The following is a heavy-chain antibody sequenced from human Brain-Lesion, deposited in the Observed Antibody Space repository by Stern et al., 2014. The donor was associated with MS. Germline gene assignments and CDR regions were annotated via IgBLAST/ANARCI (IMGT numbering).Heavy chain of an antibody. Sequence: VHLVESGAEVKKPGASVKVSCKTSGYIFTGYYIHWVRQAPGQGLEWMAWINRNTGGTKYAQKFQGRVTMSRDTSISTAYVELSSLTSDDTAVYYCARDQRGITIFGVVTDYYYLGMDVWGQGTTVTVSS. D-gene: IGHD3-3*01. CDR2: INRNTGGT. CDR1: GYIFTGYY. CDR3: ARDQRGITIFGVVTDYYYLGMDV. V-gene: IGHV1-2*02. J-gene: IGHJ6*02.